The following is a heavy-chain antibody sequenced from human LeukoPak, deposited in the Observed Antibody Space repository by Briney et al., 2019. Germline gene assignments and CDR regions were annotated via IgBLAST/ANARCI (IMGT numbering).Heavy chain of an antibody. D-gene: IGHD1-26*01. CDR2: IYYSGST. V-gene: IGHV4-59*08. J-gene: IGHJ2*01. CDR1: GGSISSYY. Sequence: SETLSLTCTVSGGSISSYYWSWIRQPPGKGLEWIGYIYYSGSTNYNPSLKSRVTISVDTSKNQFSLKLSSVTAADTAVYYCARVEIGASWYFDLWGRGTLVTVSS. CDR3: ARVEIGASWYFDL.